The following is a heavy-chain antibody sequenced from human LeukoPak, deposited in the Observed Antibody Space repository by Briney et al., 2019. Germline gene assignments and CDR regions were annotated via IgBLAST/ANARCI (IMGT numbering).Heavy chain of an antibody. Sequence: SETLSLTCTVSGGSISSSSYYWGWIRQPPGKGLEWIGSIYYSGSTYYNPSLKSRVTISVDTSKNQVSLKLSSVTAADTAVYYCARDLVYYYDSSGYHTNWGQGTLVTVSS. J-gene: IGHJ4*02. CDR3: ARDLVYYYDSSGYHTN. D-gene: IGHD3-22*01. CDR2: IYYSGST. CDR1: GGSISSSSYY. V-gene: IGHV4-39*07.